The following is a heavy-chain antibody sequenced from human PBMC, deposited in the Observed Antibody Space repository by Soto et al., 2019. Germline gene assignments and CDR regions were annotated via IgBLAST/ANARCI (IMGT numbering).Heavy chain of an antibody. CDR3: ARAASFYYDNTGFYHFDY. CDR2: IYYSGST. CDR1: GGSISSGGYY. D-gene: IGHD3-22*01. J-gene: IGHJ4*02. Sequence: SETLSLTCTVSGGSISSGGYYWSWIRQHPEKGLEWIGYIYYSGSTSYNPSLKSRLIISIDTSKNQFSLRLSSVTAADTYVYYCARAASFYYDNTGFYHFDYWGQGSLVTVSS. V-gene: IGHV4-31*03.